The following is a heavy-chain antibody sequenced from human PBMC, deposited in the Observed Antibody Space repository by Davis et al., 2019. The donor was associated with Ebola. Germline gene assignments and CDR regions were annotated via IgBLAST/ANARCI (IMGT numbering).Heavy chain of an antibody. D-gene: IGHD4-17*01. J-gene: IGHJ4*02. CDR2: ISSSSPTI. Sequence: PGGSLRLSCAASGFTFSNYAMSWVRQAPGKGLEWVSYISSSSPTIYLADSVKGRFTISRDNAKDSLYLQMTSLRDEDTAVYYCARSRGSTVTPFDYWGQGTLVTVSS. V-gene: IGHV3-48*02. CDR1: GFTFSNYA. CDR3: ARSRGSTVTPFDY.